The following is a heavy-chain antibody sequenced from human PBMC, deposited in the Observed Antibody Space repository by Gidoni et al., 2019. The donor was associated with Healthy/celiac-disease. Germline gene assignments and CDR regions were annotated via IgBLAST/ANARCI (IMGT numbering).Heavy chain of an antibody. CDR2: IRSKAYGGTT. CDR1: GFTFGDYA. CDR3: TKVLIAAAGYFDY. J-gene: IGHJ4*02. Sequence: EVQLVESGGGLVQPGRSLRLSCTASGFTFGDYAMSWVRQAPGKGLEWVGFIRSKAYGGTTEYAASVKGRFTISRDDSKSIAYLQMNSLKTEDTAVYYCTKVLIAAAGYFDYWGQGTLVTVSS. D-gene: IGHD6-13*01. V-gene: IGHV3-49*04.